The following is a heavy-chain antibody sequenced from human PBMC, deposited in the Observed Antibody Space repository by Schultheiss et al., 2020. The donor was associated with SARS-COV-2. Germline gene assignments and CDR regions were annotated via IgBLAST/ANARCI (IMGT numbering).Heavy chain of an antibody. CDR3: ARDYGGWSLDY. CDR1: GFTFSSYS. V-gene: IGHV3-48*01. Sequence: SCAASGFTFSSYSMNWVRQAPGKGLEWVSYISSSSSTIYYADSVKGRFTISRDNAKNSLYLQMNSLRAEDTAVYYCARDYGGWSLDYWGQGTLVTVSS. CDR2: ISSSSSTI. D-gene: IGHD6-19*01. J-gene: IGHJ4*02.